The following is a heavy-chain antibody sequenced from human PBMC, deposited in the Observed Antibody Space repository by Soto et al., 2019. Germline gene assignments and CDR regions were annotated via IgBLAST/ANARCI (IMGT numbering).Heavy chain of an antibody. Sequence: QVHLVQSGVEVKKPGASVKVSCKASGFTFSSHGFSWVRQDPGQGLEWMGWISSYNGERNFAQKFQGRVTMTTDTFTSTASMELRGLRSDDTAVYYCTRSGQYDVLTGYVSFYYGMDVWGQGTMVTVSS. V-gene: IGHV1-18*01. CDR2: ISSYNGER. CDR3: TRSGQYDVLTGYVSFYYGMDV. CDR1: GFTFSSHG. J-gene: IGHJ6*02. D-gene: IGHD3-9*01.